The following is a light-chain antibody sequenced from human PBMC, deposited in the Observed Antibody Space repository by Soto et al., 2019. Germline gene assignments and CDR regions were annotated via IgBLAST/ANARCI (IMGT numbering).Light chain of an antibody. Sequence: IQMTQSPSSLSASVGDRVTITCRASETIASYVNWYQQRPGKAPKLLIYAASSLQSGVPSRFSGSGSGTDFTLTISSLQPEDFATYYCLQDYNYPLTFGQGTKLEIK. CDR3: LQDYNYPLT. J-gene: IGKJ2*01. V-gene: IGKV1-6*01. CDR1: ETIASY. CDR2: AAS.